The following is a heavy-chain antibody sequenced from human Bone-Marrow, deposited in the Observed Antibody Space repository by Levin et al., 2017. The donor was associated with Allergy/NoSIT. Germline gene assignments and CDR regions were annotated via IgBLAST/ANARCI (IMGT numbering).Heavy chain of an antibody. Sequence: MTSETLSLTCTVSGGSVSSGSYYWSWIRQPPGKGLEWIGYIYYSGSTNYNPSLKSRVTISVDTSKNQFSLKLSSVTAADTAVYYCARDSLRDAFDIWGQGTMVTVSS. CDR3: ARDSLRDAFDI. V-gene: IGHV4-61*01. CDR1: GGSVSSGSYY. CDR2: IYYSGST. D-gene: IGHD3-16*02. J-gene: IGHJ3*02.